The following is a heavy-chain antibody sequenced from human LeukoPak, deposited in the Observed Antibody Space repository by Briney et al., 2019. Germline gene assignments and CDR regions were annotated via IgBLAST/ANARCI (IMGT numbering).Heavy chain of an antibody. Sequence: GGSLRLSCAASGFTFSSYAMSWVRQAPGKGLEWVSAISGSGGSTYYAGSVKGRFTISRDNSKNTLYLQMNSLRAEDTAVYYCAKDRVMVRGVNYYFDYWGQGTLVTVSS. CDR3: AKDRVMVRGVNYYFDY. CDR1: GFTFSSYA. CDR2: ISGSGGST. J-gene: IGHJ4*02. V-gene: IGHV3-23*01. D-gene: IGHD3-10*01.